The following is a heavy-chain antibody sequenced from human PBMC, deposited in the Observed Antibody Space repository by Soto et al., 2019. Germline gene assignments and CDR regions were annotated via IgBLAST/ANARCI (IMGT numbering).Heavy chain of an antibody. CDR1: GYSFTGNS. Sequence: ASVKVSCKASGYSFTGNSMHWVRQAPGQGLEWMGLINPNRGATNYAQRFQDRVTMTRDTSASTAYMELSSLRSDDTAMYYCARSYISSSYWFDPWGQGTLVTASS. V-gene: IGHV1-2*02. CDR2: INPNRGAT. D-gene: IGHD6-6*01. J-gene: IGHJ5*02. CDR3: ARSYISSSYWFDP.